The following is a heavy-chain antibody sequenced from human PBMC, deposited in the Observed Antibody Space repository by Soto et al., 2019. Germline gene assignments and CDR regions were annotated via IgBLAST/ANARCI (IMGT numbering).Heavy chain of an antibody. V-gene: IGHV4-59*01. CDR2: IYYSGST. D-gene: IGHD3-10*01. CDR3: ARQSKNNYGSGGAFDI. J-gene: IGHJ3*02. Sequence: VQLQESGPGLVKPSETLSLTCTVSGGSISSYYWSWIRQPPGKGLEWIGYIYYSGSTNYNPSLKSRVTISVDTSKNQFSLKLSSVTAADTAVYYCARQSKNNYGSGGAFDIWGQGTMVIVSS. CDR1: GGSISSYY.